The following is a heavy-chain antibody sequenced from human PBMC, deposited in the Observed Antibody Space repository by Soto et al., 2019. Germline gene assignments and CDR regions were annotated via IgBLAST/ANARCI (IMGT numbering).Heavy chain of an antibody. J-gene: IGHJ6*02. CDR3: AKSQIIAARCGGIGYYYHFRMDG. CDR1: GFTFSSYA. D-gene: IGHD6-6*01. Sequence: GRSLGLSCAASGFTFSSYAMSWVRQAPGKGLEWVSAISGSGGSTYYADSVKGRFTISRDNSKNTLYLQMNSLRAEDTAVYYCAKSQIIAARCGGIGYYYHFRMDGRGQGTS. CDR2: ISGSGGST. V-gene: IGHV3-23*01.